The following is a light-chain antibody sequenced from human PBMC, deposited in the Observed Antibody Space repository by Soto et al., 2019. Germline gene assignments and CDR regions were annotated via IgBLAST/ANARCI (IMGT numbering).Light chain of an antibody. V-gene: IGKV2-30*01. CDR1: HSLIYSDGIAY. CDR3: MQGTHWPPT. Sequence: DVVMTQSPLSLPVTLGQPASISCRSSHSLIYSDGIAYLNWFHQRPGQSPRRLIYKVSNRDSGVPDRVSGSGSGTDFTLKISRVEAEDVGVYYCMQGTHWPPTFGRGTKVEIK. CDR2: KVS. J-gene: IGKJ1*01.